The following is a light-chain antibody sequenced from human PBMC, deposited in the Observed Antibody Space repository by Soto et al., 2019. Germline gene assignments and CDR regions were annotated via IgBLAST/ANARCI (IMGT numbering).Light chain of an antibody. CDR3: SSYAGSNPGV. J-gene: IGLJ3*02. V-gene: IGLV2-8*01. CDR2: DVV. Sequence: QSALTQPPSASGSPGQSVTISCTGTSSDVGGYDYVSWYQQYPGKAPKLIIYDVVKRPSGVPNRFSGSRSGSTASLTVSGLQAEDEADYYCSSYAGSNPGVFGGGTKVTVL. CDR1: SSDVGGYDY.